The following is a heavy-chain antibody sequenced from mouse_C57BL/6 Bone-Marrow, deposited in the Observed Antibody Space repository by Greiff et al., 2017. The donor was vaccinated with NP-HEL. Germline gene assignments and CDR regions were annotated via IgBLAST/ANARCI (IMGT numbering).Heavy chain of an antibody. CDR1: GFSLTSYG. Sequence: VKVVESGPGLVQPSQSLSITCTVSGFSLTSYGVHWVRQSPGKGLEWLGVIWRGGSTDYNAAFMSRLSITKDNSKSQVFFKMNSLQADDTAIYYCAGGGTLFAYWGQGTLVTVSA. CDR2: IWRGGST. J-gene: IGHJ3*01. D-gene: IGHD4-1*01. V-gene: IGHV2-5*01. CDR3: AGGGTLFAY.